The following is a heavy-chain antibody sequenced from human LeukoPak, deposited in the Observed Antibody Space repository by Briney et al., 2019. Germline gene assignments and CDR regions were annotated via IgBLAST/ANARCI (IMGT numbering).Heavy chain of an antibody. CDR1: GFTFSSYS. CDR3: ARALQQLDYYYYYGMDV. CDR2: ISSSSSYI. D-gene: IGHD6-13*01. J-gene: IGHJ6*02. Sequence: GGPLRLSCAASGFTFSSYSMNWVRQAPGKGLEWVSSISSSSSYIYYADSVKGRFTISRDNAKNSLYLQMNSLRAEDTAVYYCARALQQLDYYYYYGMDVWGQGTTVTVSS. V-gene: IGHV3-21*01.